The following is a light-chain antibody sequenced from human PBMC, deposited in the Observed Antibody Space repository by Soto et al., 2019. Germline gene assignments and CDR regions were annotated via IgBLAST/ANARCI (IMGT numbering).Light chain of an antibody. J-gene: IGKJ4*01. V-gene: IGKV1-39*01. Sequence: DIQMTQSQSSPSASVGDRVTITCRTSQRIDSYLNWYQHKPGQAPKLLTYAVSSLQSGVPSRLTGSGSGSDVILTINRFHAEDFATYYCQQSHSSPLTFGGGTKV. CDR3: QQSHSSPLT. CDR1: QRIDSY. CDR2: AVS.